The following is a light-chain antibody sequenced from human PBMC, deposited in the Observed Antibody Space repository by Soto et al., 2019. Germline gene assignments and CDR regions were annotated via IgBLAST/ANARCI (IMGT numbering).Light chain of an antibody. CDR2: GAS. J-gene: IGKJ1*01. CDR3: QQRSNWPRT. V-gene: IGKV3-15*01. CDR1: QSVYSN. Sequence: EIVMTQSPATLSVSPGERATLSCRASQSVYSNLAWYQQKPGQTPRLLIYGASIKAPGIPARFSGSGSGTEFTLTISSLQSEDSAVYYCQQRSNWPRTFGQGTKVEIK.